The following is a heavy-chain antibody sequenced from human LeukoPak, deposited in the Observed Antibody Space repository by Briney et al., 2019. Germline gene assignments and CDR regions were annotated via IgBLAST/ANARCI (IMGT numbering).Heavy chain of an antibody. CDR3: AGYDSSGGLPGYFDY. D-gene: IGHD3-22*01. Sequence: SETLSLTCTVSGGSISSGGYYWSWIRQHPGKGLEWIGYIYYSGSTYYNPSLKSRVTISVDTSKNQFSLKLSSVTAADTAVYYCAGYDSSGGLPGYFDYWGQGTLVTVSS. CDR2: IYYSGST. V-gene: IGHV4-31*03. CDR1: GGSISSGGYY. J-gene: IGHJ4*02.